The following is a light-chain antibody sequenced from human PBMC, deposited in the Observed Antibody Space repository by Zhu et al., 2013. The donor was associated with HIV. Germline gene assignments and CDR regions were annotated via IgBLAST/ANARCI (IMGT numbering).Light chain of an antibody. CDR3: QQYGSSPLT. CDR1: QSVSSY. Sequence: VLTQSPGTLSLSPGERATLSCRASQSVSSYLAWYQQKPGQAPRVVIYGASSRATGIPDRFSGSGSGTDFTLSITRLEPEDLAVYYCQQYGSSPLTFGGGTTLELK. V-gene: IGKV3-20*01. CDR2: GAS. J-gene: IGKJ4*01.